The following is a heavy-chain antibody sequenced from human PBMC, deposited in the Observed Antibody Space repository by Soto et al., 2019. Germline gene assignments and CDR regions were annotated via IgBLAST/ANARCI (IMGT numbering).Heavy chain of an antibody. D-gene: IGHD3-10*01. Sequence: DVQLVESGGGLVQPGRSLRLSCAASGFTFDDFVMHWVRQAPGKGLEWVSGISWNSAMIGYADSVKGRFTISRDNAKNSLYLQMNSLRPEDTALYFCAKDNRADRGAFDYWGQGTLVSVFS. CDR3: AKDNRADRGAFDY. J-gene: IGHJ4*02. V-gene: IGHV3-9*01. CDR2: ISWNSAMI. CDR1: GFTFDDFV.